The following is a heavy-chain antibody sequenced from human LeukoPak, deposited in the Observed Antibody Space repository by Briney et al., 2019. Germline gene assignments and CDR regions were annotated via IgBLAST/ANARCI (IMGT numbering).Heavy chain of an antibody. CDR3: TRETFDP. V-gene: IGHV1-46*01. Sequence: ASVKVSCKVSGYTLTELSMHWVRQAPGQGLEWMGVINPSGGSTTYAQKFQGRVTMTRDTSTSTVYMELSSVRSEDTALYYCTRETFDPWGQGTLVTVSS. CDR2: INPSGGST. J-gene: IGHJ5*02. CDR1: GYTLTELS.